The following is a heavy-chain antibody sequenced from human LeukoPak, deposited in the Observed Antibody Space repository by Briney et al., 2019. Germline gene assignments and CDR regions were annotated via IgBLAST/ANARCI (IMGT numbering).Heavy chain of an antibody. D-gene: IGHD3-10*01. CDR3: ARNRAFGTFDAFDM. CDR1: GFTFRNYG. J-gene: IGHJ3*02. Sequence: GGPLRLSCVASGFTFRNYGMHWVRQAPGKGLEWVAFIRYDGSYKEYADSVKGRFTISRDDSLNTLYLQMDSLGHDDTAVYYCARNRAFGTFDAFDMWGQGTMVTVSS. CDR2: IRYDGSYK. V-gene: IGHV3-30*02.